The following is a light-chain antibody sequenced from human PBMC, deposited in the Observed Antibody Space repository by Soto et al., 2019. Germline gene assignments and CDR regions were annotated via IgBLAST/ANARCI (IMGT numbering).Light chain of an antibody. CDR1: QSISSW. CDR2: DAS. CDR3: QQYNSYWT. Sequence: DIQMTQSPSTLSASVGDRVTITCRASQSISSWLAWYQQKPGKAPKLLIYDASSLESGVPSRFSGRGSGTEFTLTISSLQPDDFPTYYCQQYNSYWTLGQGTKVDIK. V-gene: IGKV1-5*01. J-gene: IGKJ1*01.